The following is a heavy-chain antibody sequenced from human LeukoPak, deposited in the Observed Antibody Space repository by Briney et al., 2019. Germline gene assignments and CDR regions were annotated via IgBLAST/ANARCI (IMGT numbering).Heavy chain of an antibody. Sequence: SETLSLTCTVSGGSISSYYWSWIRQPPGKGLEWIGYIYYSGSTNYNPSLKSRVTISVDTSKNQFSLKLSSVTSADTAVYYCARVGWELRFYFDYWGQGTLVTVSS. CDR3: ARVGWELRFYFDY. D-gene: IGHD1-26*01. CDR1: GGSISSYY. J-gene: IGHJ4*02. V-gene: IGHV4-59*01. CDR2: IYYSGST.